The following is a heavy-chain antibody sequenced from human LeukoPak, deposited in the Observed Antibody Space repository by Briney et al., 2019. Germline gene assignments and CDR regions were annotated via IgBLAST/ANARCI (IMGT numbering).Heavy chain of an antibody. CDR3: AIDYGDPNWFDP. CDR2: IIPIFGTA. CDR1: GGTFSSYA. V-gene: IGHV1-69*13. D-gene: IGHD4-17*01. Sequence: GASVKVSCKASGGTFSSYAISWVRQAPGQGLEWMGGIIPIFGTASYAQKFQGRVTITADESTSTAYMELSSLRSEDTAVCYCAIDYGDPNWFDPWGQGTLVTVSS. J-gene: IGHJ5*02.